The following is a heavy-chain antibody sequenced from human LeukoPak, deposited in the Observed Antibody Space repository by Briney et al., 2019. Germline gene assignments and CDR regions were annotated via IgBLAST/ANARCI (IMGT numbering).Heavy chain of an antibody. D-gene: IGHD3-3*01. V-gene: IGHV4-39*01. Sequence: PSETLSLTCTVSGGSISSSSYYWGWIRQPPGKGLEWIGSIYYSGSTYYNPSLKSRVTISVDTSKNQFSLKLSSVTAADTAVYYCARGPARYYDFWSGYSYYMDVWGKRTTVTVSS. J-gene: IGHJ6*03. CDR1: GGSISSSSYY. CDR2: IYYSGST. CDR3: ARGPARYYDFWSGYSYYMDV.